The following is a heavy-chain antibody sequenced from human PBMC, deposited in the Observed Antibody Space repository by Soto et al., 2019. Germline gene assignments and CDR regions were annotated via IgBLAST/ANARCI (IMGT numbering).Heavy chain of an antibody. CDR2: INRDGSEK. D-gene: IGHD6-13*01. J-gene: IGHJ4*02. CDR3: AAWPRRSWFDY. Sequence: GGSLRLSCEGSGFTFNTYWMSWVRQAPGKGLEWVANINRDGSEKDYVDSVEGRFTISRDNAKNSVFLQMNSLRAEDTAVYYCAAWPRRSWFDYWGQGTLVTVSS. CDR1: GFTFNTYW. V-gene: IGHV3-7*05.